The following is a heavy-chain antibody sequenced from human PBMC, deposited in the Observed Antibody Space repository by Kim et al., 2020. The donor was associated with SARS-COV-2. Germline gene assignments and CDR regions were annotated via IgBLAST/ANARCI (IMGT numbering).Heavy chain of an antibody. J-gene: IGHJ3*02. Sequence: ASVKVSCKASGYTFTSYGISWVRQAPGQGLEWMGWISAYNGNTNYAQKLQGRVTMTTDTSTSTAYMELRSLRSDDTAVYYCARNGDGYSSGWNEGAFDIWGQGTMVTVSS. CDR3: ARNGDGYSSGWNEGAFDI. CDR2: ISAYNGNT. D-gene: IGHD6-19*01. CDR1: GYTFTSYG. V-gene: IGHV1-18*01.